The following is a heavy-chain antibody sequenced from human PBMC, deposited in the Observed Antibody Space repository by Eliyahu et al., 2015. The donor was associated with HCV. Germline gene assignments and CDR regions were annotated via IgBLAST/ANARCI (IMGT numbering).Heavy chain of an antibody. CDR1: GGTFRTLS. J-gene: IGHJ1*01. CDR2: ILPVFGSS. Sequence: EVKKPGSSVKVSCKASGGTFRTLSINWVRQAPGQGLEWMGRILPVFGSSNYAQKFQGRVSITADESTATAQPELNSPTSDDTAIFYCATVRASVTHRAEYFQHWGQGTLVTVS. V-gene: IGHV1-69*01. CDR3: ATVRASVTHRAEYFQH. D-gene: IGHD5/OR15-5a*01.